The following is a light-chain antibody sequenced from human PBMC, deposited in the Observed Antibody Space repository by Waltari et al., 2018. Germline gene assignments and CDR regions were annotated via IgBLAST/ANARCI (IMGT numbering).Light chain of an antibody. Sequence: DIQMTQSPSTLSASVGDRVTITCRASQSISSWLAWYQQKPGKAPNLRIYKASSLESGVPSRFRGSGYGTEFTLTISSLQPDDFATYYCQQYNSYSYTFGQGTKLEIK. J-gene: IGKJ2*01. CDR1: QSISSW. V-gene: IGKV1-5*03. CDR3: QQYNSYSYT. CDR2: KAS.